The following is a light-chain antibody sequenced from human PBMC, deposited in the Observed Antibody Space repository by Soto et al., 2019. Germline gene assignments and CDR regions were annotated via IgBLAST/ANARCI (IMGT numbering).Light chain of an antibody. Sequence: DIQMTQSPSTLSGSVGDRVTITCRASQTISSWLAWYQQKPGKAPKLLIYKASTLKSGVPSRFSGSGSGTELTLTISSLQPDDFATYYCQHYNSYSETFGQGPKV. J-gene: IGKJ1*01. CDR1: QTISSW. V-gene: IGKV1-5*03. CDR3: QHYNSYSET. CDR2: KAS.